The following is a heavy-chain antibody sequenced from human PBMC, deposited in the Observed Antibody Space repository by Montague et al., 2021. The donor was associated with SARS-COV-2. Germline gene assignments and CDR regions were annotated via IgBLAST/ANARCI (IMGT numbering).Heavy chain of an antibody. Sequence: SETLSLTCAVYGGSFSGYYWTWIRQSPGKGLEWIAEISHSGTTNYNFNPSLRSRVTISVDTSKRQFSLKLSSVTAADTGVYYCARWDPQTLTLIGLRGKSASDYWGQGTLVTVSS. CDR2: ISHSGTT. J-gene: IGHJ4*02. CDR1: GGSFSGYY. CDR3: ARWDPQTLTLIGLRGKSASDY. V-gene: IGHV4-34*01. D-gene: IGHD4-23*01.